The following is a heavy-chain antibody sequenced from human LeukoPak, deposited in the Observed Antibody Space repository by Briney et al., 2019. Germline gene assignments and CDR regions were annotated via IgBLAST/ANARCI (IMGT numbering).Heavy chain of an antibody. CDR1: GFAVSSNY. D-gene: IGHD3-10*01. CDR3: TMLRGVIDPY. J-gene: IGHJ4*02. V-gene: IGHV3-66*01. Sequence: GGSLRLSCVASGFAVSSNYMSWVRQAPGMGLEWVSVIYEDGSTNYADSVKGRFTISRDSSKNTVFLQMNILRAEDTAVYYCTMLRGVIDPYWGQGTLVTVSS. CDR2: IYEDGST.